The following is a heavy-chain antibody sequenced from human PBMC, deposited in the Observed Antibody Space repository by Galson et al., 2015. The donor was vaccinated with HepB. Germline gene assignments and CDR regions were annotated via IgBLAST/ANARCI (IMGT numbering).Heavy chain of an antibody. D-gene: IGHD6-13*01. CDR1: GYTFTSYG. V-gene: IGHV1-18*01. CDR3: ASNLGGYSSSPLRRAFDY. J-gene: IGHJ4*02. Sequence: SVKVSCKASGYTFTSYGISWVRQAPGQGLEWMGWISAYNGNTNYAQKLQGRVTMTTDTSTSTAYMELRSLRSDDTAVYYCASNLGGYSSSPLRRAFDYWGQGTLVTVSS. CDR2: ISAYNGNT.